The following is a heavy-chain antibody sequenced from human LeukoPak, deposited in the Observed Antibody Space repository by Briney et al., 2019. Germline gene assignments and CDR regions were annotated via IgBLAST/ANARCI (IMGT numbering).Heavy chain of an antibody. CDR1: GGTFSSYA. V-gene: IGHV1-69*05. CDR2: IIPIFGTA. CDR3: ARGAYEPYGGNRRYYFDY. D-gene: IGHD4-23*01. J-gene: IGHJ4*02. Sequence: SVKVSCKASGGTFSSYAISWVRQAPGQGLEWMGGIIPIFGTANYAQKFQGRVTITTDESTSTAYMELSSLRSEDTAVYYCARGAYEPYGGNRRYYFDYWGQGTLVTVSS.